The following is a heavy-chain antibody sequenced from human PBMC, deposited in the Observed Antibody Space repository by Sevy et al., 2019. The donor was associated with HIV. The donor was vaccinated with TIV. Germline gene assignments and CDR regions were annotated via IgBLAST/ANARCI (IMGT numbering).Heavy chain of an antibody. J-gene: IGHJ4*02. CDR2: ISNSGSAL. D-gene: IGHD4-17*01. Sequence: GESLKISCAASGFIFSSYDMNWVRQAPGKGLEWISYISNSGSALYYSDSVKGRFTISRDNAKNSLYLQMNSLRVEDTAVYYCARDLPPSATTVAHFDCWGQGTQVTVSS. CDR1: GFIFSSYD. CDR3: ARDLPPSATTVAHFDC. V-gene: IGHV3-48*03.